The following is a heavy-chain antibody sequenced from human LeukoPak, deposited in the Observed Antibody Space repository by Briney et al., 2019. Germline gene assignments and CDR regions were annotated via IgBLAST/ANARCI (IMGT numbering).Heavy chain of an antibody. CDR2: ISYDGSNK. D-gene: IGHD5-18*01. CDR3: ARDRGYFY. J-gene: IGHJ4*02. Sequence: QPGRSLRLSCAASGFTFSSYGMHWVRQAPGKGLEWVAVISYDGSNKYYADSVKGRFTISRDNSKNALYLQMNSLRAEDTAVYYCARDRGYFYWGQGTLVTVSS. CDR1: GFTFSSYG. V-gene: IGHV3-30*03.